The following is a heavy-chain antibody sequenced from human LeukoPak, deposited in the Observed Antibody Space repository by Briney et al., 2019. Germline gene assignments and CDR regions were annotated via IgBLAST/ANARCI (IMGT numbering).Heavy chain of an antibody. V-gene: IGHV1-18*01. CDR1: GYTFTSYG. CDR3: ARAHFLYYYDSSGYFVY. CDR2: ISAYNGNT. Sequence: ASVKVSCKASGYTFTSYGISWVRQAPGQGLEWMGWISAYNGNTNYAQKLQGRVTMTTDTSTSTAYMELRSLRSDDTAVYYCARAHFLYYYDSSGYFVYWGQGTLVTVSS. D-gene: IGHD3-22*01. J-gene: IGHJ4*02.